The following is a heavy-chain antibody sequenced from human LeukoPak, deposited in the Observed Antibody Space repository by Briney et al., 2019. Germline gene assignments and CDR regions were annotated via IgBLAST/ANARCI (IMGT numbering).Heavy chain of an antibody. CDR2: ISSSGSTV. D-gene: IGHD1-1*01. Sequence: GGSLRLSCTASGFTFGDYAMSWVRQAPGKGLEWVSYISSSGSTVYYADSVKGRFTISRDNAKNSLYLQMNSLRAEDTAVYYCARKDSTKRTIYYSYYMDVWGKGTTVTVSS. V-gene: IGHV3-48*03. CDR3: ARKDSTKRTIYYSYYMDV. J-gene: IGHJ6*03. CDR1: GFTFGDYA.